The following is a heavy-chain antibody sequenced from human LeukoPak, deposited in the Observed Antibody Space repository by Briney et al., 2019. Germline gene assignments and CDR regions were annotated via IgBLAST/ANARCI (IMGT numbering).Heavy chain of an antibody. CDR3: ARDPTSIAAAGSFDY. CDR1: GFTFSSYE. J-gene: IGHJ4*02. D-gene: IGHD6-13*01. V-gene: IGHV3-48*03. CDR2: ISSSGSTI. Sequence: GGSLRLSCAASGFTFSSYEMNWVRQAPGKGLEWVSYISSSGSTIYYADYVKGRFTISRDNAKNSLYLQMNSLRAEDTAVYYCARDPTSIAAAGSFDYWGQGTLVTVSS.